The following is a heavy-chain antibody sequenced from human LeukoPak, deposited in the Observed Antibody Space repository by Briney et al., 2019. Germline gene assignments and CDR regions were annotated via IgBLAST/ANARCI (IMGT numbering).Heavy chain of an antibody. CDR3: TTDTMVRGVIIFLRY. Sequence: GGSLRLSCTTSGFTFGDYAMSWVRQAPGKGLEWVGFIRSKAYGGTAEYAASVKGRLTISRDDSKSIAYLHMNSLKTEDTAVYYCTTDTMVRGVIIFLRYWGQGTLVTVSS. D-gene: IGHD3-10*01. V-gene: IGHV3-49*04. J-gene: IGHJ4*02. CDR2: IRSKAYGGTA. CDR1: GFTFGDYA.